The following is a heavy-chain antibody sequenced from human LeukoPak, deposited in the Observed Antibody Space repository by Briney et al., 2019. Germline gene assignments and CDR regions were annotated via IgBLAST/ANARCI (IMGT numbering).Heavy chain of an antibody. J-gene: IGHJ4*02. CDR1: GYTFSSYG. Sequence: ASVKVSCKASGYTFSSYGISWVRQAPGQGLEWMGWISAYNGNTNYAQKLQGRVTMPTDTSTSTAYMELKSLRSDDTAVYHCARADTTEYSSGWRPLDYWGQGTLVTVPS. CDR2: ISAYNGNT. V-gene: IGHV1-18*01. CDR3: ARADTTEYSSGWRPLDY. D-gene: IGHD6-19*01.